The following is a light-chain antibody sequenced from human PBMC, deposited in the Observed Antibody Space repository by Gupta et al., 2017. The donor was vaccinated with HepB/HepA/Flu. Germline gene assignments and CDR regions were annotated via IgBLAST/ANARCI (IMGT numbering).Light chain of an antibody. V-gene: IGKV1-33*01. Sequence: DIQMTQSSSSLSASVGDRVTITCQASQDISNYLNWYQQKPGKAPKLLIYDASNLETGVPSRFSGSGSGTDFTFTISSLQPEDIATYYCQQEDNLPITFGGGTKVEIK. J-gene: IGKJ4*01. CDR2: DAS. CDR3: QQEDNLPIT. CDR1: QDISNY.